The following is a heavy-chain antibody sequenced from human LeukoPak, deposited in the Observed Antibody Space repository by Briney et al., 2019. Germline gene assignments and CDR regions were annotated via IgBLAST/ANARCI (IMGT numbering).Heavy chain of an antibody. CDR3: ARCTVAGPYDY. J-gene: IGHJ4*02. D-gene: IGHD6-19*01. V-gene: IGHV3-74*03. CDR2: INSDGRRT. Sequence: SCADXXFTXXRXWMHWVRQAPGKGVVWVSRINSDGRRTKYADSVKGGLTIYRDKEKKTLYMQMKRLRAEDTAVYYCARCTVAGPYDYWGQGTLVTVSS. CDR1: XFTXXRXW.